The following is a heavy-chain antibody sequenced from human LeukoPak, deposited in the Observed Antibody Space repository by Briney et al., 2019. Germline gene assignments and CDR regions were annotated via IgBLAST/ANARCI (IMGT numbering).Heavy chain of an antibody. CDR1: GGSISSYY. CDR3: ARDRRTGVVAAGTGWFDP. D-gene: IGHD6-13*01. V-gene: IGHV4-4*07. CDR2: IYTSGST. J-gene: IGHJ5*02. Sequence: SETLSLTCTVSGGSISSYYWSWIRQPAGKGLEWIGRIYTSGSTNYNPSLKSRVTMSVDTSKNQFSLKLSSVTAADTAVYYCARDRRTGVVAAGTGWFDPWGQGTLVTVSS.